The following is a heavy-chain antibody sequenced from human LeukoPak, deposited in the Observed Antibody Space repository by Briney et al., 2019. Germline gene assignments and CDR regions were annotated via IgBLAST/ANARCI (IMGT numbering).Heavy chain of an antibody. D-gene: IGHD6-19*01. J-gene: IGHJ4*02. CDR1: GFTFSSYS. CDR2: ISSSSSYI. Sequence: PGGSLRLSCAASGFTFSSYSMNWVRQAPGKGLEWVSSISSSSSYIYYADSVKGRFTISRDNAKNSLYLQMNSLRAEDTALYYCVKDKEAGVAGTFDYWGQGTLVTVSS. V-gene: IGHV3-21*04. CDR3: VKDKEAGVAGTFDY.